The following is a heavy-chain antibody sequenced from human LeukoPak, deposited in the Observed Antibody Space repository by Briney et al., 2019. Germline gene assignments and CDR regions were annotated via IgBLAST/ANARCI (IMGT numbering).Heavy chain of an antibody. V-gene: IGHV1-18*01. CDR1: GYTFTSYA. Sequence: ASVKVSCKASGYTFTSYAISWVRQAPGQGLEWMGWISAYNGNTHYAQKVQDRVTMTTDTSTSTAYMELRSLRSDDTAVYYCARVFPGRGAAAGRNWFDPWGQGTLVTVSS. CDR3: ARVFPGRGAAAGRNWFDP. D-gene: IGHD6-13*01. CDR2: ISAYNGNT. J-gene: IGHJ5*02.